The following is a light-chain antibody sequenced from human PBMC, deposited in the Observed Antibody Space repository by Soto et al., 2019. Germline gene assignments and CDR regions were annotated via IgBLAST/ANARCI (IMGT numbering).Light chain of an antibody. CDR2: EVS. Sequence: QSALTQPASVSGSPGQSITISCTGTSSDVGGYNYVSWHQLHPGKAPKPMLYEVSNRPSGVSNRFSGSKSGNTASLTISGLQAEDEADYYCSSYTSSATYVFGTGTKLTVL. J-gene: IGLJ1*01. CDR1: SSDVGGYNY. CDR3: SSYTSSATYV. V-gene: IGLV2-14*01.